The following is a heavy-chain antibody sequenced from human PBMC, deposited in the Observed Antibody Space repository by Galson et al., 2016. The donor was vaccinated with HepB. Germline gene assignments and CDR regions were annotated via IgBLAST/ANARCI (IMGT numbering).Heavy chain of an antibody. CDR1: GFTFSNYW. D-gene: IGHD2-2*01. J-gene: IGHJ3*01. Sequence: SLRLSCAASGFTFSNYWMSWVRQTPGKELEWVANIKQDGSEKFYVDSVKGRFTISRDNAKSSLYLQLNRLRVEDTALYYCARDRFFVVAPAAGTFDVWGQGRMVTVSS. CDR2: IKQDGSEK. CDR3: ARDRFFVVAPAAGTFDV. V-gene: IGHV3-7*04.